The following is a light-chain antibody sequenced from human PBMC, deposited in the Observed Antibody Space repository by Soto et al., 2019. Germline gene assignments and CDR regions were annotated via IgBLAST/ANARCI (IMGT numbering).Light chain of an antibody. Sequence: EVVMTQSPATLSVSPGDRATLSCRASQNIGTNVAWYQHKPGQAPRLLIYGASTWATDIPPRFSGSGSGSESSLTASSLQSEDFAVYYFQQYENWTPYFTFGPGTKVD. V-gene: IGKV3-15*01. CDR3: QQYENWTPYFT. CDR2: GAS. J-gene: IGKJ3*01. CDR1: QNIGTN.